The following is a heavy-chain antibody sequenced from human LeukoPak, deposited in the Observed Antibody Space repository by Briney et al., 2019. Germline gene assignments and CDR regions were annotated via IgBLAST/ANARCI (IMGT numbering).Heavy chain of an antibody. D-gene: IGHD3-10*01. CDR3: AREGHTYGSDY. V-gene: IGHV3-11*01. CDR2: VSQSGSTI. Sequence: GGSLRLSCTASGFTFSDYYMSWIRQAPGRGLELLSYVSQSGSTIYFADSVKGRFTISRDNGKNSLYLQMNSLRAEDTGMYYCAREGHTYGSDYWGQGTLVTVSS. CDR1: GFTFSDYY. J-gene: IGHJ4*02.